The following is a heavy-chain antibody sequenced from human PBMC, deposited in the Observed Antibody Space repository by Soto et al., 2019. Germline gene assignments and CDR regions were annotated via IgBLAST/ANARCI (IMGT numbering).Heavy chain of an antibody. Sequence: ASVKVSCKASGYTFTSYDINWVRQATGQGLEWMGWMNPNSGNTGYAQKFQGRVTMTRNTSISTAYMELSSLRSEDTAVYYCAGGRITIFGVYYYGMDVWGQGTTVTVSS. CDR2: MNPNSGNT. CDR3: AGGRITIFGVYYYGMDV. CDR1: GYTFTSYD. V-gene: IGHV1-8*01. D-gene: IGHD3-3*01. J-gene: IGHJ6*02.